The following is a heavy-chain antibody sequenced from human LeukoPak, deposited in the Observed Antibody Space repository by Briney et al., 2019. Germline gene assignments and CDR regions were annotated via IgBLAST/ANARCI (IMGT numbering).Heavy chain of an antibody. J-gene: IGHJ4*02. Sequence: GRSLRLSCAASGFTSTSYSMNSVRQAPGKGLEWFSSISSGSSYLYYADSVKGRFTISRDNAKNLLYLQMNSLRAEDTAVYYCGGGKGADYWGQGTLVTVSS. V-gene: IGHV3-21*01. CDR3: GGGKGADY. CDR1: GFTSTSYS. CDR2: ISSGSSYL. D-gene: IGHD1-1*01.